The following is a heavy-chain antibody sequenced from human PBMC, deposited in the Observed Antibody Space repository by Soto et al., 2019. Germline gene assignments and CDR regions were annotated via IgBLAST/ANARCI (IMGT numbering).Heavy chain of an antibody. Sequence: QVHLVESGGGVVQPGGSLRLSCAASGFTFSVFGMHWVRQAPGKGPEWVAVISHEGNSKHYADSVKGRFTISRDNAKNTLSLIIDSLRPEDTALYYCAKTITLSPSDDSRGRGALIDHWGQGTLVTVSS. CDR1: GFTFSVFG. CDR3: AKTITLSPSDDSRGRGALIDH. V-gene: IGHV3-30*18. D-gene: IGHD6-19*01. J-gene: IGHJ4*02. CDR2: ISHEGNSK.